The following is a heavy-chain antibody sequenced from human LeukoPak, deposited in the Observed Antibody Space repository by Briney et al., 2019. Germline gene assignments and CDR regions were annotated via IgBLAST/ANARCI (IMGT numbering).Heavy chain of an antibody. J-gene: IGHJ4*02. V-gene: IGHV3-21*01. CDR1: GFTFSSYS. CDR2: ISSSSSYI. Sequence: GGSLRLSCAASGFTFSSYSMNWVRQAPGKGLEWVSSISSSSSYIYYADSVKGRFTISRDNAKNSLYLQMNSLRAEDTAVYYCARDWRGYDILTGSRPDYWGQGTLVTVSS. D-gene: IGHD3-9*01. CDR3: ARDWRGYDILTGSRPDY.